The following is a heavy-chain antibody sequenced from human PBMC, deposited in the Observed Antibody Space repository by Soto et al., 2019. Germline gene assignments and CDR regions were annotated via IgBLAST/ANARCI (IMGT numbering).Heavy chain of an antibody. CDR2: ISSSSSTI. CDR3: ARENYYDRSGYYRSPIDY. J-gene: IGHJ4*02. CDR1: GFTFSSYS. Sequence: GGSLRLSCAASGFTFSSYSMNWVRQAPGKGLEWVSYISSSSSTIYYADSVKGRFTISRDNAKNSLYLQMNSLRDEDTAVYYCARENYYDRSGYYRSPIDYWGQGTLVTVSS. D-gene: IGHD3-22*01. V-gene: IGHV3-48*02.